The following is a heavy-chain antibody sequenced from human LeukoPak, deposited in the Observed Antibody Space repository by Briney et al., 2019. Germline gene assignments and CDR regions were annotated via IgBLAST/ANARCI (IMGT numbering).Heavy chain of an antibody. D-gene: IGHD2-2*01. Sequence: PGGSLRLSCAASGFTFSNYAMSWVRQAPGKGREWGSAIRGSGGDTYYADSVKGRFTMSRDNSKNTLYLQMNSLRAEDTAVYYCAKGRSSAIRDFDYRGQGSLVTVSS. V-gene: IGHV3-23*01. CDR3: AKGRSSAIRDFDY. CDR2: IRGSGGDT. CDR1: GFTFSNYA. J-gene: IGHJ4*02.